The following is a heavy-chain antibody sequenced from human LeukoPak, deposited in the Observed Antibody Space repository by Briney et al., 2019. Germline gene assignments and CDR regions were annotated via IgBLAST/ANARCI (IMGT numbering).Heavy chain of an antibody. CDR2: ISGSGGST. D-gene: IGHD3-9*01. Sequence: GGSLRLSCAASGFTLRGYGMSWVRQAPGKGLEWVSAISGSGGSTYYADSVKGRFTISRDNSKNTLYLQMNSLRAEDTAVYYCAKEGPVYDILTGYYWYNWFDPWGQGTLVTVSS. CDR3: AKEGPVYDILTGYYWYNWFDP. CDR1: GFTLRGYG. V-gene: IGHV3-23*01. J-gene: IGHJ5*02.